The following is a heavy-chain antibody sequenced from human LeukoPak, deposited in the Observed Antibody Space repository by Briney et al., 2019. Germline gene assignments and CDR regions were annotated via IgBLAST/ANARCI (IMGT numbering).Heavy chain of an antibody. CDR2: IKSKTDGGTT. CDR3: TTSRYSYGYGWFDP. J-gene: IGHJ5*02. Sequence: GGSLRLSCAASGFTFSNYAVSWVRQAPGKGLEWVGRIKSKTDGGTTDYAAPVKGRFTISRDDSKNTLYLQMNSLKTEDTAVYYCTTSRYSYGYGWFDPWGQGTLVTVSS. D-gene: IGHD5-18*01. V-gene: IGHV3-15*01. CDR1: GFTFSNYA.